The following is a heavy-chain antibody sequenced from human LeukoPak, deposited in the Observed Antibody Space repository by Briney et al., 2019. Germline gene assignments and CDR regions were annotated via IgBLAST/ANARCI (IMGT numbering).Heavy chain of an antibody. CDR1: GFTFSTYG. CDR3: ARGPSGYHNT. Sequence: GGSLRLSCAASGFTFSTYGMSWVRQAPGKGLEWVSAISGSGGSKYYADSVKGRFTISRDNSTNKLYLQMNSLRAEDTAVYYCARGPSGYHNTGGQGTLVTVSS. D-gene: IGHD5-12*01. CDR2: ISGSGGSK. J-gene: IGHJ4*02. V-gene: IGHV3-23*01.